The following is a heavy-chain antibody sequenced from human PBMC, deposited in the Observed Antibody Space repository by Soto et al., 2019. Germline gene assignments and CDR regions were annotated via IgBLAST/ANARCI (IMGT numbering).Heavy chain of an antibody. J-gene: IGHJ6*02. CDR2: ISRSSSSI. CDR1: GFTVSSYV. V-gene: IGHV3-21*01. Sequence: GGALCLSCAASGFTVSSYVMNWVRQAPGKGLEWVSSISRSSSSISYGDSVKGRFTISRDDAKKTLYLEMNSLGAEDTAVYYWAKNYGGVYRSHCCGIDIWGQGTTAPVS. CDR3: AKNYGGVYRSHCCGIDI. D-gene: IGHD6-13*01.